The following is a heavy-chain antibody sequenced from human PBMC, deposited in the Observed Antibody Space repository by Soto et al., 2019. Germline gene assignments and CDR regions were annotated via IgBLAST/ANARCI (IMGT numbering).Heavy chain of an antibody. CDR1: GGSFTSNNW. V-gene: IGHV4-4*02. Sequence: PSETLSLTCAVSGGSFTSNNWWTWVRQPPGQGLEWIGEIYRTGSTNYNPSLKSRVTISLDKSENQFSLKVTSLTAADTAVYYCAIRDPGTSADYWGQGTLVTVSS. CDR3: AIRDPGTSADY. D-gene: IGHD1-7*01. J-gene: IGHJ4*02. CDR2: IYRTGST.